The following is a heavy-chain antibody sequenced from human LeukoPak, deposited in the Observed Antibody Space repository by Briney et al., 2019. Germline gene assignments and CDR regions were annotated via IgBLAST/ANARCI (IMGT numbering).Heavy chain of an antibody. V-gene: IGHV4-59*12. Sequence: SETLSLTCTVSGGSISSYYWSWIRQPPGKGLEWIGYIYYSGSTNYNPSRKGRVTISVDTSKNALSLKLSSVTAADPAVYYCARVGIAAAGTDLIDYWGQGTLVTVSS. CDR1: GGSISSYY. D-gene: IGHD6-13*01. J-gene: IGHJ4*02. CDR3: ARVGIAAAGTDLIDY. CDR2: IYYSGST.